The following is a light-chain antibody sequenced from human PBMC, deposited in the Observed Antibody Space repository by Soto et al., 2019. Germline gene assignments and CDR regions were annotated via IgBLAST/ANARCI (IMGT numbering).Light chain of an antibody. V-gene: IGKV3-11*01. Sequence: EMVLTQAPATLCLYPGGRVALSCRASQSVGRRLAWYQQKPGQAPRLLIYDTSKRATGVPARFSGSGSETDFTLTISGLKPEDSAVYYCQQRVKWPETLGQGTKVDVK. CDR3: QQRVKWPET. J-gene: IGKJ2*01. CDR1: QSVGRR. CDR2: DTS.